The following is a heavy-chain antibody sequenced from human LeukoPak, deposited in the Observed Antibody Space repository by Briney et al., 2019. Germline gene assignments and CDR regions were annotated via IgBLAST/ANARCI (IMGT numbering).Heavy chain of an antibody. J-gene: IGHJ3*02. V-gene: IGHV1-69*04. CDR2: IIPILGIA. D-gene: IGHD3-16*02. Sequence: ASVKVSCKASGGTFSSYAISWVRQAPGQGLEWMGRIIPILGIANYAQKFQGRVTITADKSTSTAYMELSSLRSEDTAVYYCARPPIVTFGGVIAHDAFDIWGQGTMVTVSS. CDR3: ARPPIVTFGGVIAHDAFDI. CDR1: GGTFSSYA.